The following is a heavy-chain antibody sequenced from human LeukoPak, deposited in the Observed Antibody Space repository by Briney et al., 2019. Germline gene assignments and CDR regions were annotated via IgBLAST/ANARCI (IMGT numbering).Heavy chain of an antibody. CDR1: GGSISSSSYY. Sequence: SETLSLTCTVSGGSISSSSYYWGWIRQPPGKGLEWIGSIYYSGSTYYNPSLKSRVTISVDTSKNQFSLKLSSVTAADTAVYYCARVVALYCSSTSCYIGSVNWFDPWGQGTLVTVSS. D-gene: IGHD2-2*02. CDR2: IYYSGST. V-gene: IGHV4-39*01. CDR3: ARVVALYCSSTSCYIGSVNWFDP. J-gene: IGHJ5*02.